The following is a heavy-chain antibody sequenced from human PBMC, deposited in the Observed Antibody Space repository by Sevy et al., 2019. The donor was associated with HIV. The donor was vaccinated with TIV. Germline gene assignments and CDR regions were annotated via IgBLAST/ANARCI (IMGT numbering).Heavy chain of an antibody. V-gene: IGHV3-30-3*01. CDR1: GFTFSSYA. Sequence: GGSLRLSCAASGFTFSSYAMHWVRQAPGKGLEWVAVISYDGSNKYYADSLKGRFTISRDNSKNTLYLQMNSLRAEDTAVYYCARDSDYYDSSGLVPADYWGQGTLVTVSS. CDR2: ISYDGSNK. J-gene: IGHJ4*02. D-gene: IGHD3-22*01. CDR3: ARDSDYYDSSGLVPADY.